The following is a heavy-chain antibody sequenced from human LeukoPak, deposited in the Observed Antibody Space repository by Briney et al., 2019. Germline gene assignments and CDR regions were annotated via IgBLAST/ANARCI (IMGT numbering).Heavy chain of an antibody. CDR1: GFTFSTYA. V-gene: IGHV3-23*01. J-gene: IGHJ4*02. CDR3: AKALYGGHDY. CDR2: LSGNGNTI. Sequence: GGSLRLSCAASGFTFSTYAMSWVRQAPGKGLECVSALSGNGNTIYYADSVKGRFTISRDNSKNTLSLQMNSLRTEDTAVYYCAKALYGGHDYWGQGTLVTVSS. D-gene: IGHD4-23*01.